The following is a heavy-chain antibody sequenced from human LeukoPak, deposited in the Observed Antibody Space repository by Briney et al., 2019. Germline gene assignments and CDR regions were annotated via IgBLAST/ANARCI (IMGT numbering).Heavy chain of an antibody. CDR2: IKQDGSEK. CDR1: GFTFSSYW. J-gene: IGHJ3*02. Sequence: GGSLRLSCAASGFTFSSYWMSWVRQAPGKGREWVANIKQDGSEKYYVDSVKGRFTISRDNAKNSLYLQMNSLRAEDTAVYYCARDGLKEYYDFWSGYYTGAFDIWGQGTMVTVSS. V-gene: IGHV3-7*05. D-gene: IGHD3-3*01. CDR3: ARDGLKEYYDFWSGYYTGAFDI.